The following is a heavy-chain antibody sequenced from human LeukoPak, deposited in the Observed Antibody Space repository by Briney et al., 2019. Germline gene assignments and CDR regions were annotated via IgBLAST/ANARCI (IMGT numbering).Heavy chain of an antibody. CDR1: GGSISGYY. CDR2: MYYNGNT. Sequence: PSETLSLTCTVSGGSISGYYWSWIRQPPGKGLEWIGYMYYNGNTNYNPSLKSRVTISVDTSKNQFSLKMSSVTAADTAVYYCARVGDDRYCGGDGCSFDYWGQGTLVTVSS. CDR3: ARVGDDRYCGGDGCSFDY. D-gene: IGHD2-21*02. J-gene: IGHJ4*02. V-gene: IGHV4-59*01.